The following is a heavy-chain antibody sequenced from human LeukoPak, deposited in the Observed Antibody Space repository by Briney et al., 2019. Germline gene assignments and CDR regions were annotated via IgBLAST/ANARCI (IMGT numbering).Heavy chain of an antibody. CDR2: IKQDGSEK. CDR3: ARGGVMIVTPLYYYGLDL. CDR1: GFTFSSYW. J-gene: IGHJ6*02. V-gene: IGHV3-7*01. Sequence: GGSLRLSCAASGFTFSSYWMSWVRQAPGKGREWVANIKQDGSEKYYVDSVKGRFTISRDNAKNSLSLQMNSLRGEDTAVYYCARGGVMIVTPLYYYGLDLWGQGTTVTVYS. D-gene: IGHD3-22*01.